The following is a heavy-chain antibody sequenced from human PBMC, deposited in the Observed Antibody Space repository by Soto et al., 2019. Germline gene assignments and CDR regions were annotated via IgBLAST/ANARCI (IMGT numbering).Heavy chain of an antibody. Sequence: ASVKVSCKVSGYTLTELSMHWVRQVPGKGLEWMGGFDPEDGETIYAQKFQGRVTMTEDTSTDTAYMELSSLRSEDTAVYYCATLNSPSYSGSPNDYWGQGTLVTVSS. CDR1: GYTLTELS. J-gene: IGHJ4*02. CDR2: FDPEDGET. D-gene: IGHD1-26*01. CDR3: ATLNSPSYSGSPNDY. V-gene: IGHV1-24*01.